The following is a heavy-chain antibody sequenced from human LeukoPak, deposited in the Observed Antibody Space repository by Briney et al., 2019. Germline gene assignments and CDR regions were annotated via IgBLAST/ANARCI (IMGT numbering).Heavy chain of an antibody. CDR1: GLTFSSDW. CDR3: ARDGSYKFDY. Sequence: GGXLRLSCAASGLTFSSDWMHWVRQTPGKGLEWVARMQSDGSTNYYESVRGRFTISRDNAKNTLYLQMNNLRAEDTAVYYCARDGSYKFDYWGQGTLVTVSS. V-gene: IGHV3-74*01. D-gene: IGHD1-26*01. CDR2: MQSDGST. J-gene: IGHJ4*02.